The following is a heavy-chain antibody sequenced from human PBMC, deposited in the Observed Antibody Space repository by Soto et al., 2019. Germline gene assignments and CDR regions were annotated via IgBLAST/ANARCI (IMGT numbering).Heavy chain of an antibody. CDR1: GGTFSSYT. V-gene: IGHV1-69*02. CDR2: IIPILGIA. Sequence: QVQLVQSGAEVKKPGSSVKVSCKASGGTFSSYTISWVRQAPGQGLEWMGRIIPILGIANYAQKFQGRVTITADKSTSTAYMELSSLRSEDTAVYYCASSSREEIATIDYYGMDVWGQGTTVTVSS. D-gene: IGHD2-21*01. CDR3: ASSSREEIATIDYYGMDV. J-gene: IGHJ6*02.